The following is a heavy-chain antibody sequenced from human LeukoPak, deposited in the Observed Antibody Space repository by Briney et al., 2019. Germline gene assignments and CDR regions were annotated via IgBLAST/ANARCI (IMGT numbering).Heavy chain of an antibody. CDR3: ARGRRGTIFGVVTSNGYLYYYYYMDV. J-gene: IGHJ6*03. CDR2: IYYSGST. V-gene: IGHV4-59*01. CDR1: GGSISSYY. D-gene: IGHD3-3*01. Sequence: SETLSLTCTVSGGSISSYYWSWLRQPPGKGLEWIGYIYYSGSTNYNPSLKSRVTISVDTSKNQFSLKLSSVTAADTAVYYCARGRRGTIFGVVTSNGYLYYYYYMDVWGKGTTVTVSS.